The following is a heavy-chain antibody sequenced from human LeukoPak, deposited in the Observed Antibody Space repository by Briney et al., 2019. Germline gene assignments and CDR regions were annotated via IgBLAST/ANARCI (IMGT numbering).Heavy chain of an antibody. Sequence: GRSLRLSCAASGFSLSNYAMQWVRQVPGKGLEWVAVISSAGTNTFYGDSVKGRYTISRDTSKNTIFLQMNSLTTEDTAVYYCAKKYYDVLTGPSDYWGQGTLVTVSS. V-gene: IGHV3-30*18. CDR3: AKKYYDVLTGPSDY. D-gene: IGHD3-9*01. J-gene: IGHJ4*02. CDR1: GFSLSNYA. CDR2: ISSAGTNT.